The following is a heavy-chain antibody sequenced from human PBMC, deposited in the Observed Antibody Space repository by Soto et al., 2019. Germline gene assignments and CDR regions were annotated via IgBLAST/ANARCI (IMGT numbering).Heavy chain of an antibody. J-gene: IGHJ4*02. CDR2: IAWNSDII. D-gene: IGHD2-21*01. Sequence: PGGSLRLSCAASGFSFEDYAMHWVRQAPGKGLEWVSGIAWNSDIIGYADSVKGRFTISRDNSKNTLYLQMNSLRAEDTAVYYCARDLVLELFVFDYWGQGTLVTVSS. V-gene: IGHV3-9*01. CDR3: ARDLVLELFVFDY. CDR1: GFSFEDYA.